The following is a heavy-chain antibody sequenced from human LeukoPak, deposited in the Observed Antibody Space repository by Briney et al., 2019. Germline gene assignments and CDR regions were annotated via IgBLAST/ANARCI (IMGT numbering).Heavy chain of an antibody. CDR2: IYYSGST. CDR3: ATRGYSYALDVFDI. Sequence: SETLSLTCTVSGGSISSYYWSWIRQPPGKGLEWIGYIYYSGSTNYNPSLKSRVTISVDTSKNQFSLKLSSVTAADTAVYYCATRGYSYALDVFDIWGQGTMVTVSS. V-gene: IGHV4-59*01. CDR1: GGSISSYY. D-gene: IGHD5-18*01. J-gene: IGHJ3*02.